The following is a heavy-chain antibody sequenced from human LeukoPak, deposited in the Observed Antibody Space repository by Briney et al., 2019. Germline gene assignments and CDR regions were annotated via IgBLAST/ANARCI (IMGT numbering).Heavy chain of an antibody. Sequence: GGSLRLSCAASGFTFSSYTMNWVRQAPGKGLEWVSSINGGSSYIYYADSVRGRFTISRDNAKNSLFLQMNSLRVEDTAIYYCARGGTGSENDYWGQGILVTVSS. D-gene: IGHD3-9*01. V-gene: IGHV3-21*01. CDR1: GFTFSSYT. CDR3: ARGGTGSENDY. J-gene: IGHJ4*02. CDR2: INGGSSYI.